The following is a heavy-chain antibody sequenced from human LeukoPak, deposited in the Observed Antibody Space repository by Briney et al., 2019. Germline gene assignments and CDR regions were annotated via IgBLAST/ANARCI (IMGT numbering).Heavy chain of an antibody. CDR1: GFTFSSYW. CDR3: ARVGYSGYDYGDFDY. Sequence: GGSLRLSCAASGFTFSSYWMSWVRRAPGKGLEWVANIKQDGSEKYYVDSVKGRFTTSRDNAKNSLYLQMNSLRAEDTAVYYCARVGYSGYDYGDFDYWGQGTLVTVSS. CDR2: IKQDGSEK. D-gene: IGHD5-12*01. V-gene: IGHV3-7*01. J-gene: IGHJ4*02.